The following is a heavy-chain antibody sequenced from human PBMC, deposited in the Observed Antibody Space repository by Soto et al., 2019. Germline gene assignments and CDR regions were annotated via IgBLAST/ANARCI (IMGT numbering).Heavy chain of an antibody. CDR3: ARRNVGRSYWYFDF. Sequence: QVQLQESGPGLVKPSETLSLTCPVSGASVSSGSYYWTWIRQPPGKGLEWIGYVYYGGSTNYNPPLKSRVTISVDTSKNQFSLNLISVTAADTAVYYCARRNVGRSYWYFDFWGRGTQVTVSS. CDR2: VYYGGST. D-gene: IGHD1-26*01. V-gene: IGHV4-61*01. CDR1: GASVSSGSYY. J-gene: IGHJ2*01.